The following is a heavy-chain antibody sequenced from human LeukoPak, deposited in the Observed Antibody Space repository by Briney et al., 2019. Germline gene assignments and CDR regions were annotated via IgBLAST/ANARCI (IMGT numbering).Heavy chain of an antibody. CDR1: GFTFSTYV. CDR3: ARIVANNWFDP. D-gene: IGHD5-12*01. CDR2: IYSGGTT. Sequence: GGSLRLSCAASGFTFSTYVMSWVRQAPGKGLEWVSVIYSGGTTYYADSVKGRFTISRDNSKNTLYFQMNSLRAEDTAVYYCARIVANNWFDPWGQGTLVTVSS. J-gene: IGHJ5*02. V-gene: IGHV3-66*01.